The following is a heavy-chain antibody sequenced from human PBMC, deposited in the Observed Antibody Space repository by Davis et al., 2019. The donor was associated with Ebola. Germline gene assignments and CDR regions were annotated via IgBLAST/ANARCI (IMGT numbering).Heavy chain of an antibody. Sequence: GGSLRLSCAASGLSVSDAWMGWVRQAPGKGLEPIGRIKDKIYYGAIDYAAPVKGRFTISRDESKHTVSLRMDSLKTEDTGVYFCTTDRGLEARPLFDWWGQGTLVTVSS. CDR1: GLSVSDAW. V-gene: IGHV3-15*01. CDR3: TTDRGLEARPLFDW. J-gene: IGHJ4*02. CDR2: IKDKIYYGAI. D-gene: IGHD6-6*01.